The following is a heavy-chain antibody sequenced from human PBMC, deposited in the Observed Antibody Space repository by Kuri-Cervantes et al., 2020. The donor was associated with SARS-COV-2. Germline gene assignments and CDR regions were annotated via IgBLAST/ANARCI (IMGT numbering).Heavy chain of an antibody. CDR1: GGSISSGDYY. V-gene: IGHV4-30-4*01. CDR2: IYYSGST. Sequence: SETLSLTCTVSGGSISSGDYYWSWIRQPPGKGLEWIGYIYYSGSTYYNPSLKSRVTISVDTSKNQFSLKLSSVTAADTAVYYCARQMMSTITIFGVVITRHWFDPWGQETLVTVSS. J-gene: IGHJ5*02. CDR3: ARQMMSTITIFGVVITRHWFDP. D-gene: IGHD3-3*01.